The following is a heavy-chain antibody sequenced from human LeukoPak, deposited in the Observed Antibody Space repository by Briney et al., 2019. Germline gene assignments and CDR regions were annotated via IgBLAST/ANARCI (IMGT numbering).Heavy chain of an antibody. CDR1: GGTFSSYA. D-gene: IGHD3-9*01. CDR2: IIPIFGTA. CDR3: ARANYDILTGYLNY. V-gene: IGHV1-69*13. Sequence: PRASVKVSCKASGGTFSSYAISWVRQAPGQGLEWMGGIIPIFGTANYAQKFQGRVTITADEYTSTAYMELSSLRSEDTAVYYCARANYDILTGYLNYWGQGTLVTVSS. J-gene: IGHJ4*02.